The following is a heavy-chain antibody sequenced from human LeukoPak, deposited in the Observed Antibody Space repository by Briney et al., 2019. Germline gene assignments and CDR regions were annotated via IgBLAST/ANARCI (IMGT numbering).Heavy chain of an antibody. CDR3: AKRGLKEFDF. CDR1: GFTFSSYA. CDR2: ISGSGGST. Sequence: GGSLRLSCAASGFTFSSYAMSWVRQAPGKGLEWVSAISGSGGSTYYADSVKGRFTISRDSSRNILYLQMSSLRAEDTAVYYCAKRGLKEFDFWGQGTLVTVSS. D-gene: IGHD3-10*01. V-gene: IGHV3-23*01. J-gene: IGHJ4*02.